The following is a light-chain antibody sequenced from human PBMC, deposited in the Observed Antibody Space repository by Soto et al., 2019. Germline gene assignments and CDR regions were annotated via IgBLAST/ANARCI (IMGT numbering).Light chain of an antibody. CDR2: DVS. J-gene: IGLJ2*01. Sequence: QSVLTQRPSVSGSPGQSVTISCTGTSSDVGGYNYVSWYQQHPGKAPKLMIYDVSKRPSGVPDRFSGSKSGNTASLTISGLQAEDEDDYYCCSYAGNYILVFGGGTKLTVL. CDR3: CSYAGNYILV. CDR1: SSDVGGYNY. V-gene: IGLV2-11*01.